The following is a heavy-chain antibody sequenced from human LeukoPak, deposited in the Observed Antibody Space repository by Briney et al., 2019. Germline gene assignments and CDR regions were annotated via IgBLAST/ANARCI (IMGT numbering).Heavy chain of an antibody. Sequence: SETLSLTCTVSGGSISSSSYYWGWIRQPPGKGLELIGSIYYSGSAYYNPSLKSRVTISVDTSKNQFSLKLSSVTAADTAVYYCAAFGVEEDAVDIWGQGTMVTDSS. CDR3: AAFGVEEDAVDI. V-gene: IGHV4-39*01. CDR2: IYYSGSA. J-gene: IGHJ3*02. CDR1: GGSISSSSYY. D-gene: IGHD3-3*01.